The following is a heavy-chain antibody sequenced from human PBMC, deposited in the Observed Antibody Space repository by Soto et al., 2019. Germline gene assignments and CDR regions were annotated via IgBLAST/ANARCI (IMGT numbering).Heavy chain of an antibody. V-gene: IGHV3-30*03. D-gene: IGHD2-15*01. CDR3: AMDLYGGSSRFDY. CDR2: ISSDGINK. J-gene: IGHJ4*02. CDR1: GFTFSNNG. Sequence: QVQLVESGGGAVQPGRSLRLSCAASGFTFSNNGIHWVRQAPGKGLEWVAVISSDGINKYYADSVKGRSTISRDNSKNTLFLQMNSRRVEDTAVYYCAMDLYGGSSRFDYWGRGTLVTVSS.